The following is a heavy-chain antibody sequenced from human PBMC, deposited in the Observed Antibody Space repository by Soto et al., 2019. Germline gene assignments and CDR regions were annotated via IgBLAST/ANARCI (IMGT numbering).Heavy chain of an antibody. D-gene: IGHD2-15*01. CDR3: ARSPILYKQSCSGGRCYSAFDL. J-gene: IGHJ3*01. CDR1: GGTISSYA. V-gene: IGHV1-69*12. CDR2: IIPIFDTT. Sequence: QVQLVQSGAEVKKPGSSVKVSCKASGGTISSYAFNWVRQAPGQGLEWMGGIIPIFDTTHYAQKFQGRVTISADESASTAYMELSSLRSEDTAVYYCARSPILYKQSCSGGRCYSAFDLWGQGAMVTVSS.